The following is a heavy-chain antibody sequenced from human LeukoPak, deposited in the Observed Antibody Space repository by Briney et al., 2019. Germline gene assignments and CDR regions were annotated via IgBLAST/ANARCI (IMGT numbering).Heavy chain of an antibody. V-gene: IGHV1-2*02. D-gene: IGHD3-22*01. CDR3: ARGDYDLDY. J-gene: IGHJ4*02. CDR2: IHPRSGDT. Sequence: ASVKVSCKASGYSFTAFYIHWVRQAPGQGLEWMGWIHPRSGDTRYAQKFQGRVTMARDTSISTVYMDLSSLGSDDTDVYYCARGDYDLDYWGQGTLVTVSS. CDR1: GYSFTAFY.